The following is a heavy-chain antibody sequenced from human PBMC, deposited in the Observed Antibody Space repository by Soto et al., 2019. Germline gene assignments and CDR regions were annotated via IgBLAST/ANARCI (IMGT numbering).Heavy chain of an antibody. D-gene: IGHD1-1*01. V-gene: IGHV3-53*02. CDR1: GFSVSDSS. Sequence: EVQLVETGGGLIQPGGSLRLSCEVSGFSVSDSSMSWVRQAPGKGLEWVSVFYRGGSTDYADSVKGRGTVSRDTFKNTLFRQMDSLTVEDTAAYCCARDLGWNDLLNTYYYGMDVWGQGTTVTVS. J-gene: IGHJ6*02. CDR2: FYRGGST. CDR3: ARDLGWNDLLNTYYYGMDV.